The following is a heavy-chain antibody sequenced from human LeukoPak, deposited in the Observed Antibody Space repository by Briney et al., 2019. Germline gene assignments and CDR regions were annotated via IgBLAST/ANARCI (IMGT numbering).Heavy chain of an antibody. Sequence: SETLSLTCTVSGGSISSYYWSWIRQPPGKGLEWIGYIYYSGSTNYNPSLKSRVTISVDTSKNQFSLKLSSVTAADTAVYYCARDSRYGSGIYSWFDPWGQGTLVTVPS. CDR1: GGSISSYY. D-gene: IGHD3-10*01. CDR2: IYYSGST. CDR3: ARDSRYGSGIYSWFDP. J-gene: IGHJ5*02. V-gene: IGHV4-59*01.